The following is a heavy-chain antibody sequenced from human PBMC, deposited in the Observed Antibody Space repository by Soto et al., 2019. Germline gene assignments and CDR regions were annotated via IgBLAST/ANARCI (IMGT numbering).Heavy chain of an antibody. V-gene: IGHV1-18*01. J-gene: IGHJ6*03. CDR1: GYTFTSYG. CDR2: ISAYNGNT. D-gene: IGHD6-19*01. Sequence: QVQLVQSGAEVKKPGASVKVSCKASGYTFTSYGISWVRQAPGQGLEWMGWISAYNGNTNYAQKLQGRVTMTTDTTTSTAYMELRSLRSDDTAEYYCARAQSVAVAANYYYYYYYLDVWGKGTTVTVSS. CDR3: ARAQSVAVAANYYYYYYYLDV.